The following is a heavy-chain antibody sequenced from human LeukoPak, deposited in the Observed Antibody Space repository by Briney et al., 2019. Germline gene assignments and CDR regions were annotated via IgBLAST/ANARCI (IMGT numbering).Heavy chain of an antibody. J-gene: IGHJ3*02. CDR3: ARHGQPWFGARDAFDI. V-gene: IGHV4-39*01. CDR1: GDSISSSSYY. CDR2: IYFSGST. Sequence: SETLSLTCTVSGDSISSSSYYRGWIRQPPGQGLEWIGSIYFSGSTYYNASLKSRVTIFLDTSKNHFSLKLRSVTAADTAVYYCARHGQPWFGARDAFDIWGQGTMVTVSS. D-gene: IGHD3-10*01.